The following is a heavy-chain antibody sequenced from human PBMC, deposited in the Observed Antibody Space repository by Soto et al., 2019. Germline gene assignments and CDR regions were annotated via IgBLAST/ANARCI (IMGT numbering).Heavy chain of an antibody. J-gene: IGHJ4*02. D-gene: IGHD2-15*01. V-gene: IGHV3-23*01. CDR2: ISGSGDST. CDR1: GFTFSVYA. Sequence: EVRLLEPGGGLVQPGGSLRLSCAASGFTFSVYAMSWVRQAPGKGLEWASGISGSGDSTHYADSVKGRFTVSRDNSNSMLYLQANSLRAEDTARYDCAKALYGGFTYWGKGTLVTVSS. CDR3: AKALYGGFTY.